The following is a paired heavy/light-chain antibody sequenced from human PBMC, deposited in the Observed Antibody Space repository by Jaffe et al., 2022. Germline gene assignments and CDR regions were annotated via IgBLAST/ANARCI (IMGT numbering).Light chain of an antibody. V-gene: IGKV1-17*01. Sequence: DIQMTQSPSSLSASVGDRVTITCRASQGIRDDLCWYQQKPGKAPQRLIYAASTLQSGVPSRFSGSGSGTEFTLTISSLQPEDFATYYCLQHNSYPVTFGPGTKVDIK. J-gene: IGKJ3*01. CDR3: LQHNSYPVT. CDR1: QGIRDD. CDR2: AAS.
Heavy chain of an antibody. J-gene: IGHJ4*02. V-gene: IGHV4-34*02. CDR2: INHAGST. CDR3: ARGRDCSGGNCYSSPAY. D-gene: IGHD2-15*01. Sequence: QVQLQQWGAGLLKPSETLSLTCAVYGGSFSGYYWSWIRQSPGKGLEWIGEINHAGSTNYNPSLKSRVTISVDTSKNQFSLKLSFVTAADTAVYYCARGRDCSGGNCYSSPAYWGQGTLVTVSS. CDR1: GGSFSGYY.